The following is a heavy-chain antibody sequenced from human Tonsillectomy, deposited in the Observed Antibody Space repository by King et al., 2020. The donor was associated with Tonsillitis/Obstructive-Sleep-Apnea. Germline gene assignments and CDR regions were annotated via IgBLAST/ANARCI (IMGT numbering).Heavy chain of an antibody. D-gene: IGHD3-3*01. Sequence: VQLVESGGGLVQPGGSLRLSCAASGFTFSSYEMNWVRQAPGKGLEWLSYISSSGDTIYYADSVKGRFTISRDNAKNSLYLQINSLRAEDTAVYYCARVGYDFWSGYYTYYMDVWAKGPRSPSP. CDR3: ARVGYDFWSGYYTYYMDV. CDR2: ISSSGDTI. J-gene: IGHJ6*03. CDR1: GFTFSSYE. V-gene: IGHV3-48*03.